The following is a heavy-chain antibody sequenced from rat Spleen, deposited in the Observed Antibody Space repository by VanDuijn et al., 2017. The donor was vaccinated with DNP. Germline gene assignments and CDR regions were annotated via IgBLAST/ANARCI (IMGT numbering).Heavy chain of an antibody. Sequence: EVKLVESGGGLVQPGRSLKLSCAASGFNLNDYWMGWVRQAPGKGLEWIGEINMDSSSINFTPSLKDKFTISRDNAQNTLYLQMNKLGSEDTAIYYCARANSGDPFDNWGQGVMVTVSS. CDR1: GFNLNDYW. CDR3: ARANSGDPFDN. CDR2: INMDSSSI. V-gene: IGHV4-2*01. J-gene: IGHJ2*01. D-gene: IGHD1-1*01.